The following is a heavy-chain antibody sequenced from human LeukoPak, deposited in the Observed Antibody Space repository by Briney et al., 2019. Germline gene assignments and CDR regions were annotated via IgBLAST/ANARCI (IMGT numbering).Heavy chain of an antibody. Sequence: SETLSLICAVSGVSMSSSTYSWGWIRQPPGKRLEYIGTIYYSGSTYYNPSLKSRVTISVDTSKNQSSLKLSSVTAADTAVYYCARESSSTVAAVDYWGQGTLVTVSS. J-gene: IGHJ4*02. CDR1: GVSMSSSTYS. V-gene: IGHV4-39*02. CDR2: IYYSGST. CDR3: ARESSSTVAAVDY. D-gene: IGHD2-15*01.